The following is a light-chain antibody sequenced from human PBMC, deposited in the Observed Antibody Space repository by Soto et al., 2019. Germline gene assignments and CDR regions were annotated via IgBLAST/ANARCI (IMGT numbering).Light chain of an antibody. CDR2: GAS. Sequence: IVLTQSPGTLSLSPGERATLSCRASQSVSSSYLAWYQQKPGQAPRLLIYGASTRATGIPATFSGSGSGTQFTLTISSLQPEDVATYYCQKYNSAPWTFGQGAKVDIK. J-gene: IGKJ1*01. CDR3: QKYNSAPWT. V-gene: IGKV3-20*01. CDR1: QSVSSSY.